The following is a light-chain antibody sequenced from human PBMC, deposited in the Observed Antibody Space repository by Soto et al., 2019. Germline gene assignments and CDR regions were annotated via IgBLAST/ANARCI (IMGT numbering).Light chain of an antibody. CDR2: GAS. CDR1: QSVSSSY. V-gene: IGKV3-20*01. Sequence: EIVLTQSPGTLSLSPGERATLSCRASQSVSSSYLAWYQQKPGQAPRLLIYGASSRATDIPDRFSGRGCGTAFAVTISRLEPEDFAVYYCQQYGSSRTFGQGTKVEIK. CDR3: QQYGSSRT. J-gene: IGKJ1*01.